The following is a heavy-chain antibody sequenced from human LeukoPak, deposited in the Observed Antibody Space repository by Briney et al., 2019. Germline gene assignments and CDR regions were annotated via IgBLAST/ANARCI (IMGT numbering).Heavy chain of an antibody. J-gene: IGHJ4*02. D-gene: IGHD2-21*01. CDR1: GFTFCSYA. CDR3: AKGGAAYSYDY. Sequence: PGGSLRLSCATSGFTFCSYAMGWVRQAQGKGLEWVSALNHGGGSTYYADSVKGRFTIFRDNSKNTLYLQISSLRAEDTAVYYCAKGGAAYSYDYWGQGTLVIVSS. V-gene: IGHV3-23*01. CDR2: LNHGGGST.